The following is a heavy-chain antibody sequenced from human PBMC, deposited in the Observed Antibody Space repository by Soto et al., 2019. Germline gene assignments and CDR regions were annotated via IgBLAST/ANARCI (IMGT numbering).Heavy chain of an antibody. CDR3: ARPGYYYYGMDV. J-gene: IGHJ6*02. CDR1: GGSISSGGYS. Sequence: SETLSLTCAVSGGSISSGGYSWSWIRQPPGKGLEWIGYIYHSGSTYYNPSLKSRVTISVDRSKNQFSLKLSSVTAADTAVYYCARPGYYYYGMDVWGQGTTVTVSS. V-gene: IGHV4-30-2*01. CDR2: IYHSGST.